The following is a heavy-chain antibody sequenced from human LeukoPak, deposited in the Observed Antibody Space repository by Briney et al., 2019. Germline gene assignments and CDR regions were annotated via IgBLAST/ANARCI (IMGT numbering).Heavy chain of an antibody. CDR1: GYSIRSGFY. V-gene: IGHV4-38-2*02. J-gene: IGHJ4*02. CDR3: ARTLGSASYSLIEY. D-gene: IGHD3-10*01. CDR2: IYHSGIT. Sequence: TSETLSLTCTVSGYSIRSGFYWGWIRQPPGKGLEWIGNIYHSGITYYTPSLKSRVTISVDTSKNQFSLKLSSVTAADTAVYYCARTLGSASYSLIEYWGQGTLVTVSS.